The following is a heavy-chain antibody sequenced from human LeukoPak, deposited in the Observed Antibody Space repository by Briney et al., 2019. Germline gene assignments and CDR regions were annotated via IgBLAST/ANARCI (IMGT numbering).Heavy chain of an antibody. Sequence: ASVKVSCKASGYTFTGYYMHWVRQAPGQGLEWMGRINPNSGGTNYAQKFQGRVTMTRDTSISTAYMELSRLRSDDTAVYYCARYHGSGSYPFDDWGQGTLVTVSS. V-gene: IGHV1-2*06. CDR3: ARYHGSGSYPFDD. J-gene: IGHJ4*02. CDR1: GYTFTGYY. CDR2: INPNSGGT. D-gene: IGHD3-10*01.